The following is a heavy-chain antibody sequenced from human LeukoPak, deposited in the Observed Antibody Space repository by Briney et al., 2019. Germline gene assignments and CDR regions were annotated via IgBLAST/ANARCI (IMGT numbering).Heavy chain of an antibody. CDR3: ARPGHSYYYMDV. J-gene: IGHJ6*03. V-gene: IGHV4-39*02. CDR2: IYYSGTT. Sequence: SETLSLTCTVSGGSISSSSYYWGWIRQPPGKGLEWIGTIYYSGTTYYNPSLKSRVTLSADTSKNHFSLKLSSVTAADTAVYYCARPGHSYYYMDVWAKGPRSPSP. CDR1: GGSISSSSYY. D-gene: IGHD1-1*01.